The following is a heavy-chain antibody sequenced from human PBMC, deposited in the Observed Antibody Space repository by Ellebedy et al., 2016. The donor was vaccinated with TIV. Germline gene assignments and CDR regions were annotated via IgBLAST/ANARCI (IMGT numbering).Heavy chain of an antibody. V-gene: IGHV3-72*01. CDR2: IRSKAYGGTT. J-gene: IGHJ4*02. Sequence: PGGSLRLSCAASGFTFSDHYMDRVRQAPGKGLEWVGFIRSKAYGGTTEYAASVKGRFTISRDDSKNSLYLQMNSLKTEDTAVYYCARDSSSHSTLFDYWGQGTLVTVSS. CDR3: ARDSSSHSTLFDY. D-gene: IGHD6-6*01. CDR1: GFTFSDHY.